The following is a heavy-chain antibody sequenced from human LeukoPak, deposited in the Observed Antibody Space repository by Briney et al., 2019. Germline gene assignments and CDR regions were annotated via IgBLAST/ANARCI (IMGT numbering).Heavy chain of an antibody. D-gene: IGHD3-22*01. Sequence: GGSLRLSCAASGFTLSAYWMNWVRQAPGKGLEGVANIKQDGSEMYYGDSVKGLFTISRNNAKTSLYLQMNSLRVEDTDVYYCAKDSSNYYFDYWGQGTLVTVSS. CDR3: AKDSSNYYFDY. CDR2: IKQDGSEM. J-gene: IGHJ4*02. CDR1: GFTLSAYW. V-gene: IGHV3-7*01.